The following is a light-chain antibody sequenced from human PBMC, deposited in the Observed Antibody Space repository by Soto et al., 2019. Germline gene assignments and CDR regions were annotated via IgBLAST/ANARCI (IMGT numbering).Light chain of an antibody. CDR2: GAS. CDR1: QSVSSN. Sequence: EIVMTQSPVTLSVSPGERATLSCRASQSVSSNLAWYQQKPGQAPRLLIYGASTRATGIPARFSGSGSGTEFTLTISSLQSEDSAVFYCQQYNNWGTFGQGTKVEIK. V-gene: IGKV3-15*01. CDR3: QQYNNWGT. J-gene: IGKJ1*01.